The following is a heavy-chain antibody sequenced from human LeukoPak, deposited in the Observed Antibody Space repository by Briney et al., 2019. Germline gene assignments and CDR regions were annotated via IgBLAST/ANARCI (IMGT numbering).Heavy chain of an antibody. V-gene: IGHV3-7*05. CDR2: IKQDGSDK. CDR1: GFTFSSYW. Sequence: GGSVRLSCAGTGFTFSSYWMSWVRQAPGKGLEWVATIKQDGSDKYYVDSVKGRFTTSRDNAKNSLYLQMNSLRAEDTAVYYCASGGYWGQGTLVTVS. J-gene: IGHJ4*02. D-gene: IGHD3-10*01. CDR3: ASGGY.